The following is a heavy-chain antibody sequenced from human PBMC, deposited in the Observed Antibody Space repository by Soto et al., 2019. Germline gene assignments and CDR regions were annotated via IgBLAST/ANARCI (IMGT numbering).Heavy chain of an antibody. Sequence: SVKVSCKASGGTFSSYAISWVRQAPGQGLEWMGGIIPIFGTANYAQKFQGRVTITADESTSTAYMELSSLRSEETAVYYCTKQSLPAYYDILPGYYPPEVFDYWGPGTLATVSS. J-gene: IGHJ4*02. CDR1: GGTFSSYA. D-gene: IGHD3-9*01. V-gene: IGHV1-69*13. CDR3: TKQSLPAYYDILPGYYPPEVFDY. CDR2: IIPIFGTA.